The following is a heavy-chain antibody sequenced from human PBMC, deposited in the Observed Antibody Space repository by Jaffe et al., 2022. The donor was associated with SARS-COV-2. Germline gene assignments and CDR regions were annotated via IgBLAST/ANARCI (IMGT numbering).Heavy chain of an antibody. J-gene: IGHJ6*02. Sequence: EVQLVQSGAEVKKPGESLKISCKGSGYSFNSYWIGWVRQMPGKGLEWMGIIFPGDSDTRYSPSFQGQVTISADKSISTAYLQWSSLKASDTAMYYCARLQRDILTGYYKVLYYYYGMDVWGQGTTVTVSS. D-gene: IGHD3-9*01. CDR2: IFPGDSDT. CDR3: ARLQRDILTGYYKVLYYYYGMDV. V-gene: IGHV5-51*01. CDR1: GYSFNSYW.